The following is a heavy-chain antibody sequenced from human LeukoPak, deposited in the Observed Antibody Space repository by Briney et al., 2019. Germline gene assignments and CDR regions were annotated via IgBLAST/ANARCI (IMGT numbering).Heavy chain of an antibody. D-gene: IGHD6-19*01. J-gene: IGHJ4*02. CDR1: GYTFTSYG. V-gene: IGHV1-18*01. Sequence: ASVKVSCKASGYTFTSYGISWVRQAPGQGLEWMGWISAYNGNTNYAQKLQGRVTITTDTSTSPAYMALRSLTSDDTAVYYCARYSASGWSFDYWGQGTLVTVSS. CDR2: ISAYNGNT. CDR3: ARYSASGWSFDY.